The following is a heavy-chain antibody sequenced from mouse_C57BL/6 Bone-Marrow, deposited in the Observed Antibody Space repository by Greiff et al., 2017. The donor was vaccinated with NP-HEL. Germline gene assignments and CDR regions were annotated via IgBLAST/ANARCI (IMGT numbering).Heavy chain of an antibody. D-gene: IGHD3-2*02. CDR1: GYTFTSYW. CDR3: ASSSGYRRTWFAY. V-gene: IGHV1-64*01. J-gene: IGHJ3*01. Sequence: QVQLQQPGAELVKPGASVTLSCKASGYTFTSYWMHWVKQRPGQGLEWIGMIHPNSGSTNYNEKFKSKATLTVDKSSSTAYMQLSSLTSEDSAVYYCASSSGYRRTWFAYWGQGTLVTVSA. CDR2: IHPNSGST.